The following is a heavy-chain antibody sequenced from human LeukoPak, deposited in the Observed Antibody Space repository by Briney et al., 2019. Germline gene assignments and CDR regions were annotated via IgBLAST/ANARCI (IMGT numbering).Heavy chain of an antibody. D-gene: IGHD5-12*01. CDR1: GFTVSSNY. CDR2: MYSVGTT. Sequence: GGSLRLSCAASGFTVSSNYMSWVRQVPGKGLEWVSVMYSVGTTYYADSVKSRFTMSRDTSKNMMFLQMNSLRAEDTAVYYCARGMSGYDAYFDYWGQGTLVTVSS. J-gene: IGHJ4*02. CDR3: ARGMSGYDAYFDY. V-gene: IGHV3-53*01.